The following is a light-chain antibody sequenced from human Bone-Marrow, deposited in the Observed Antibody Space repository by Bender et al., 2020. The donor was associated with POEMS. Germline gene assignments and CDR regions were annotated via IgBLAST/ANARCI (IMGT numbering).Light chain of an antibody. CDR3: VAWDASLNGWV. V-gene: IGLV1-44*01. J-gene: IGLJ3*02. CDR1: YSNIGSNT. CDR2: RNS. Sequence: QSVLTQPPSASGTPGQRVTISCSGGYSNIGSNTVSWYQQLPGTAPKLLIYRNSQRPSGVSNRFSGSKSGNTASLTISGLQSDDEAIYFCVAWDASLNGWVFGGGTKLTVL.